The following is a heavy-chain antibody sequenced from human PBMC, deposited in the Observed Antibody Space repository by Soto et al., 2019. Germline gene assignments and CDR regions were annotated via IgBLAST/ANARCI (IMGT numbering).Heavy chain of an antibody. Sequence: QVQLVESGGGVVQPGRSLRLSCAASGFTFSSYGMHWVRQAPGKGLEWVAVIWYDGSNKYYADSVKGRFTISRDNSKNTLELQMNSLRAEDTAVYYCARGLENSYGLDYWGQGTLVTVSS. J-gene: IGHJ4*02. CDR1: GFTFSSYG. V-gene: IGHV3-33*01. CDR2: IWYDGSNK. CDR3: ARGLENSYGLDY. D-gene: IGHD5-18*01.